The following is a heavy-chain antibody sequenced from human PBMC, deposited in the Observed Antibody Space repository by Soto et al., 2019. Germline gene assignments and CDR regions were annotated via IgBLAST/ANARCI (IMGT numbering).Heavy chain of an antibody. J-gene: IGHJ5*01. CDR2: ISSSGSIM. Sequence: EVQLVESGGGLVKPGGSLRLSCVSSGFSFSSDSMGWVRQAPGKGLECVPSISSSGSIMKYADSVKGRFTISRANAKNSLYLQMSSLKDEDTAVYYCARDPTTGTTLDGFDSWGEGALVTVSS. CDR1: GFSFSSDS. V-gene: IGHV3-21*01. CDR3: ARDPTTGTTLDGFDS. D-gene: IGHD1-7*01.